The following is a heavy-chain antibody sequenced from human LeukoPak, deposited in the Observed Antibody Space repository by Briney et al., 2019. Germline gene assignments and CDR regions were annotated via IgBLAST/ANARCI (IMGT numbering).Heavy chain of an antibody. Sequence: PGGSLRLSCAASGFTFDDYGMSWVRHAPGKGLEWVSGINWNGGRTVYADCVKGRFTISRDNAKNSLYLQMNSLRAEDTAVYYCARDTPMGAPNYWGQGTLVTVSS. CDR3: ARDTPMGAPNY. CDR2: INWNGGRT. CDR1: GFTFDDYG. D-gene: IGHD1-26*01. J-gene: IGHJ4*02. V-gene: IGHV3-20*04.